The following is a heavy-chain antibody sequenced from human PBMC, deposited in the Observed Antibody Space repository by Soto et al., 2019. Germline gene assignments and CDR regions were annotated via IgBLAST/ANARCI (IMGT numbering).Heavy chain of an antibody. D-gene: IGHD4-17*01. J-gene: IGHJ6*02. CDR1: GYTFTGYY. Sequence: ASVKVSCKASGYTFTGYYMHWVRQAPGQGLEWMGWINPNSGGTNYAQKFQGWVTMTRDTSISTAYMELSRLRSDDTAVYYCARGGLPTVTTHYYYYYGMDVWGQGTTVTVSS. CDR3: ARGGLPTVTTHYYYYYGMDV. CDR2: INPNSGGT. V-gene: IGHV1-2*04.